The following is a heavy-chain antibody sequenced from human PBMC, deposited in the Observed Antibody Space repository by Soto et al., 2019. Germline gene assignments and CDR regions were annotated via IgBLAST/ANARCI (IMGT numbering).Heavy chain of an antibody. J-gene: IGHJ4*02. CDR1: GYTFTGYY. CDR3: ARARDYITSAKDY. CDR2: INPNSDGT. V-gene: IGHV1-2*02. Sequence: QVQLVQSGAEVKKPGALVKVSCKASGYTFTGYYIHWVRQAPGQGLEWMGCINPNSDGTNYAQKFQGRVTMTRDTSISTAYMELSRLRSDDTAVYYCARARDYITSAKDYWCQGTLVAVYS. D-gene: IGHD3-10*01.